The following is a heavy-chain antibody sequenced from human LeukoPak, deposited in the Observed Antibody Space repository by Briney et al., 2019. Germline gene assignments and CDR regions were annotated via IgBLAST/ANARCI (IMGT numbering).Heavy chain of an antibody. Sequence: SETLSLTCTVSGDFYSDYYWNWIRQAPGKGLGWIGYIYSTGTTNYNPSLESRATVSLDTSRKQFSLRLSSVTAADSAVYYCATLTSSWRYYFDYWGRGIPVTVSS. V-gene: IGHV4-4*09. D-gene: IGHD6-13*01. CDR1: GDFYSDYY. CDR3: ATLTSSWRYYFDY. CDR2: IYSTGTT. J-gene: IGHJ4*02.